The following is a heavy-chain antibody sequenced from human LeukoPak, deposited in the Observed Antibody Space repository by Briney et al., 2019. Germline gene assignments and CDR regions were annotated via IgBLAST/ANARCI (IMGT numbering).Heavy chain of an antibody. J-gene: IGHJ4*02. CDR3: VRQGTNSGYYLLDY. D-gene: IGHD3-22*01. CDR1: GGSISSGSYY. Sequence: PSQTLSLTCTVSGGSISSGSYYWSWIRQSPGKGLEWIGEVAHKGPTVYSPTLNRKYNPSFKSRVTMSVDPSKNQFSLKLTSVTVADTATYYCVRQGTNSGYYLLDYWGQGHLVIVSS. V-gene: IGHV4-61*01. CDR2: VAHKGPTVYSPTLNR.